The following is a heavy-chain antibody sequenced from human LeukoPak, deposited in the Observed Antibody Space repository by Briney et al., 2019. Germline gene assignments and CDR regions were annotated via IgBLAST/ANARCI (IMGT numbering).Heavy chain of an antibody. CDR1: GFTFSSYA. Sequence: PGGSLRLSCAASGFTFSSYAVSWVRQAPGKGLEWVSAISGSGGSTYYADSVKGRFTISRDNSKNTLYLQMNSLRAEDTAVYYCAKAWWGVGDAFDIWGQGTMVTVSS. D-gene: IGHD2-15*01. CDR2: ISGSGGST. CDR3: AKAWWGVGDAFDI. J-gene: IGHJ3*02. V-gene: IGHV3-23*01.